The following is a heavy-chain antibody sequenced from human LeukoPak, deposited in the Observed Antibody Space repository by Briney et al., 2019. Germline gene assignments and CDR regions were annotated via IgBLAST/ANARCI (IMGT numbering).Heavy chain of an antibody. Sequence: SETLSLTCTVSGGAISSGGYYWSWIRQPPGKGLEWIGYIYHSGSTYYNPSLKSRVTISVDRSKNQFSLKLSSVTAADTAVYYCARVVPDPSSIAARTLDYWGQGTLVTVSS. CDR1: GGAISSGGYY. V-gene: IGHV4-30-2*01. D-gene: IGHD6-6*01. CDR2: IYHSGST. J-gene: IGHJ4*02. CDR3: ARVVPDPSSIAARTLDY.